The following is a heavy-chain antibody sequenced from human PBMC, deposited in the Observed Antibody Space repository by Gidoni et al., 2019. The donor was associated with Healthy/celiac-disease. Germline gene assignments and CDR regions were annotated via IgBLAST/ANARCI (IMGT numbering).Heavy chain of an antibody. CDR2: IYYSGST. V-gene: IGHV4-39*01. CDR3: ARLVWGLYSGSSPGMDV. Sequence: QLQLQESGPGLVKPSETLSLTCTVSGGPISSSSYYWGWIRPPPGKGLEWIGSIYYSGSTYYNPSLKSRVTISVDTSKNQFSLKLSSVTAADTAVYYCARLVWGLYSGSSPGMDVWGQGTTVTVSS. D-gene: IGHD1-26*01. J-gene: IGHJ6*02. CDR1: GGPISSSSYY.